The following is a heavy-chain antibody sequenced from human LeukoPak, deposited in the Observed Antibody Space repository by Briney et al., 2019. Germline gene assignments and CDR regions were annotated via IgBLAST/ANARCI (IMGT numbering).Heavy chain of an antibody. D-gene: IGHD1-14*01. CDR2: IYHNGTT. CDR3: SSLHGTGIRTPLWDY. V-gene: IGHV4-38-2*02. J-gene: IGHJ4*02. CDR1: GASIRNSYY. Sequence: PSETLSLTCSVYGASIRNSYYWGWIRPSPGKGLEWIGSIYHNGTTYYYPPLKSRVTISVDTSKNQFSLKLSSVTAADTAVYFCSSLHGTGIRTPLWDYWGQGTLVTVSS.